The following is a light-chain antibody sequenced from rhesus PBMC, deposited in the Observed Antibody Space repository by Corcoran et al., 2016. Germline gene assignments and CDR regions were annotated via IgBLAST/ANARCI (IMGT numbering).Light chain of an antibody. CDR3: QQYSNWPIT. V-gene: IGKV3S9*01. Sequence: EIVMTQSPATLSLSPGERATLSCRVSQSVSSYVAWYQQKPEQAPRLLIYGASSRAPCIPDRFRGSGSGTDFTLTISSLEPEDFAVYYCQQYSNWPITFGGGTKVEIK. CDR1: QSVSSY. J-gene: IGKJ4*01. CDR2: GAS.